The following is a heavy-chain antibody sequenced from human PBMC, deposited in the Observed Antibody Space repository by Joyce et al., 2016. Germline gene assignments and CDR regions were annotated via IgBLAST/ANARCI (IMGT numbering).Heavy chain of an antibody. D-gene: IGHD2/OR15-2a*01. Sequence: EVQLLESGGGLVQPGGSLRLSCAASGLRFSTYTMSWVRQAPGKGLEWVAALSGTGGSRYYADSGKGRFSISRDNSKNTLYLQLDSLRAEDTAVYYCAKVRLNFYETDYWGQGTLVTVSS. CDR1: GLRFSTYT. J-gene: IGHJ4*02. CDR2: LSGTGGSR. CDR3: AKVRLNFYETDY. V-gene: IGHV3-23*01.